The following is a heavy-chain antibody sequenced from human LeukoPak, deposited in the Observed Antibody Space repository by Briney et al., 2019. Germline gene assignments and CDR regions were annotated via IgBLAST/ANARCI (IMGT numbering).Heavy chain of an antibody. CDR2: ISAYNGNT. D-gene: IGHD6-13*01. J-gene: IGHJ6*02. CDR3: VREVAIAAAPRDYYYGMDV. CDR1: GYTFTSYG. V-gene: IGHV1-18*01. Sequence: ASVKVSCKASGYTFTSYGISWVRQAPGQGLEWMGWISAYNGNTNYAQKLQGRVTMTTGTSTSTAYMELRSLRSDDTAVYYCVREVAIAAAPRDYYYGMDVWGQGTTVTVSS.